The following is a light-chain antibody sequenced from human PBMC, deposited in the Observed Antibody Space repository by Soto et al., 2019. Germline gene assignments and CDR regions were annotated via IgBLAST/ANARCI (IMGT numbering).Light chain of an antibody. V-gene: IGKV1-39*01. Sequence: DIQMTQSPSSLSASVGDRVTITCRASQTIYDYVTWFQQRPGKAPKVLIYGASTLQSGVPSRFSGSGSGTEFTLTISNFQPEDFATYYCQQNFSPLRTFGGGTKVDIK. CDR1: QTIYDY. CDR2: GAS. J-gene: IGKJ4*01. CDR3: QQNFSPLRT.